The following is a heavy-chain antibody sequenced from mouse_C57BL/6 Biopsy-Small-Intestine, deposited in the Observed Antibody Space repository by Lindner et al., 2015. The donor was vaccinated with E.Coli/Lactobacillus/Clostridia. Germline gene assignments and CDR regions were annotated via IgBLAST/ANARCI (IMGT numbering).Heavy chain of an antibody. CDR3: ARGYYSNYYAMDY. CDR1: GYTFTTYP. CDR2: FHPYNDDT. Sequence: VQLQESGAELVKPGASVRMSCKPSGYTFTTYPIEWMKQNHGKSLEWIGNFHPYNDDTKYNEKFKGKATLTVEKSSTTVYLELSRLTSDDSGVYYCARGYYSNYYAMDYWGQGTSVTVSS. V-gene: IGHV1-47*01. D-gene: IGHD2-5*01. J-gene: IGHJ4*01.